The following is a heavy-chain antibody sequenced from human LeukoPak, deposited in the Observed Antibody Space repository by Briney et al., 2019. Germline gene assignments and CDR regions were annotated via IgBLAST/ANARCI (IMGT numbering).Heavy chain of an antibody. CDR1: GDSVSSNSAA. CDR3: ARERAYNWNDGTRDYYGMDV. J-gene: IGHJ6*02. CDR2: TYYRSKWYN. V-gene: IGHV6-1*01. Sequence: SQTLSLTCAISGDSVSSNSAAWNWIRQSPSRGLEWLGRTYYRSKWYNDYAVSVKSRITINPDTSKNQFSLQLNPVTPEDTAVYYCARERAYNWNDGTRDYYGMDVWGQGTTVTVSS. D-gene: IGHD1-20*01.